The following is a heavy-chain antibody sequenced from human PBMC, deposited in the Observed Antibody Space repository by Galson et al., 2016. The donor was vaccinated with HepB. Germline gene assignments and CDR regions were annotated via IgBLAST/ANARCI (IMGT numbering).Heavy chain of an antibody. CDR3: AREAIFGAVPIGYYYYMDV. V-gene: IGHV1-69*13. D-gene: IGHD3-3*01. Sequence: SVKVSCKASGGTFSTYAISWVRQAPGQGLEWMGGILPIFGTANYPQKFQGRVTITADASTSIAYMELTSLRSEDTAVYYCAREAIFGAVPIGYYYYMDVWGTGTTVTVSS. J-gene: IGHJ6*03. CDR1: GGTFSTYA. CDR2: ILPIFGTA.